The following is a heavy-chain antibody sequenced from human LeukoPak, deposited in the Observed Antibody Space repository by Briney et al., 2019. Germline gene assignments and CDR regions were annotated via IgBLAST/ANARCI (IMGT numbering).Heavy chain of an antibody. D-gene: IGHD1-26*01. V-gene: IGHV1-8*02. CDR1: GYTFTGYY. Sequence: ASVKVSCKASGYTFTGYYMHWVRQAPGQGLEWMGWMNPNSGNTGYAQKFQGRVTMTRNTSISTAYMELSSLRSEDTAVYYCARTHLLGDAFDIWGQGTMVTVSS. J-gene: IGHJ3*02. CDR2: MNPNSGNT. CDR3: ARTHLLGDAFDI.